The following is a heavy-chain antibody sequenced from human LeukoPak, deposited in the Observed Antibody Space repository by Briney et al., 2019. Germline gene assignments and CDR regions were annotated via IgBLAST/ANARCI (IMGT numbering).Heavy chain of an antibody. J-gene: IGHJ6*02. Sequence: SETLSLTCAVYGGSFSGYYWSWIRQPPGKGLEWIGEINHSGSTNHNPSLKSRVTISVDTSKNQFSLKLSSVTAADTAVYYCARGRGTVRTLGYYYGMDVWGQGTTVTVSS. CDR3: ARGRGTVRTLGYYYGMDV. CDR2: INHSGST. CDR1: GGSFSGYY. D-gene: IGHD4-11*01. V-gene: IGHV4-34*01.